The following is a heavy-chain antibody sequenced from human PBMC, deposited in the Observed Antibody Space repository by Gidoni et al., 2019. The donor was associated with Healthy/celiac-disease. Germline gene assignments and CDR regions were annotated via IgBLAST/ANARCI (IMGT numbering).Heavy chain of an antibody. CDR1: GFTFSSYA. CDR3: ASPGNYYDFWSGYYNGFDY. CDR2: ISYDGSNK. Sequence: QVQLVESGGGVVQPGRSLRLSCAASGFTFSSYAMPWVRQAPGKGLEWVAVISYDGSNKYYADSVKGRFTISRDNSKNTLYLQMNSLRAEDTAVYYCASPGNYYDFWSGYYNGFDYWGQGTLVTVSS. J-gene: IGHJ4*02. D-gene: IGHD3-3*01. V-gene: IGHV3-30-3*01.